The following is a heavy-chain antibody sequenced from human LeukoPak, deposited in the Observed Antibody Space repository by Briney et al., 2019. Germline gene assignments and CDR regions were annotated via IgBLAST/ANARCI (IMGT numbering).Heavy chain of an antibody. CDR3: ARRGGSGSRGDYYFDY. D-gene: IGHD3-10*01. CDR1: GGSISSSSYY. Sequence: SETLSLTCTVSGGSISSSSYYWVWIRQPPGKGLEWIASIDYSGGIYHNPSLKSRVTISVDTSKNQFSLKLSSVTAADTAVYYCARRGGSGSRGDYYFDYWGQGTLVTVSS. CDR2: IDYSGGI. V-gene: IGHV4-39*01. J-gene: IGHJ4*02.